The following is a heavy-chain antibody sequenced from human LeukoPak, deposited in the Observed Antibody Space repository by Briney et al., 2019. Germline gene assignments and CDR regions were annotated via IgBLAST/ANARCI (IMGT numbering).Heavy chain of an antibody. J-gene: IGHJ4*02. CDR2: ISGRSSTI. V-gene: IGHV3-48*01. Sequence: GGSLRLSCAASGFSFNYYAMMWVRQAPGKGLEWISYISGRSSTIYYADSVSGRFTISRDNAKNSMYLQMNSLRAEDTAVYYCARDRLTSGSYFFDYWGQGTLVTVSS. CDR3: ARDRLTSGSYFFDY. CDR1: GFSFNYYA. D-gene: IGHD1-26*01.